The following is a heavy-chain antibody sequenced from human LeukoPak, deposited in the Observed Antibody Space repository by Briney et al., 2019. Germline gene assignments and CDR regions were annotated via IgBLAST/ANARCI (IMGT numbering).Heavy chain of an antibody. J-gene: IGHJ4*02. CDR1: GFTFPAYA. Sequence: GSLRLSCAASGFTFPAYAMNWVRQAPGKGLEWVSVISGTGGSTYYADSVKGRFTISRDNSKNTLNLQMNSLRVEDTAVYYCAKRGSGDYFDYWGQGTLVTVSS. CDR3: AKRGSGDYFDY. V-gene: IGHV3-23*01. CDR2: ISGTGGST. D-gene: IGHD3-16*01.